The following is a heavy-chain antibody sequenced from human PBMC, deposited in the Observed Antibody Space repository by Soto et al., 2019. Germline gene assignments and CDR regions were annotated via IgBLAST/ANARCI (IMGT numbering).Heavy chain of an antibody. CDR1: GGSMSGDY. D-gene: IGHD3-16*01. V-gene: IGHV4-34*01. CDR2: INHSGSA. Sequence: ETLSLTCAVYGGSMSGDYWSWIRQTPGKGLEWIGEINHSGSAKYNPSLKSRVTISVETSKNQFSLESSSATDADTAVYYCARGRGVGEYSRYTGGFYYFAYWGQGTLVTVS. J-gene: IGHJ4*02. CDR3: ARGRGVGEYSRYTGGFYYFAY.